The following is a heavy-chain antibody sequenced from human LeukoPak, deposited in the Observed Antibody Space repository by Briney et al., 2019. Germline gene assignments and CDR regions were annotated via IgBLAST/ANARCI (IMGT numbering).Heavy chain of an antibody. J-gene: IGHJ4*02. V-gene: IGHV3-21*01. Sequence: PGGSLRLSCAASGFTFSSYSMNWVRQAPGKGLEWVSSISSSSSYIYYADSVKGRFTISRDNAKNSLYLQMNSLRAEDTAVYYCARSGGRSSWYEFDYWGQGTLVTVSS. D-gene: IGHD6-13*01. CDR3: ARSGGRSSWYEFDY. CDR2: ISSSSSYI. CDR1: GFTFSSYS.